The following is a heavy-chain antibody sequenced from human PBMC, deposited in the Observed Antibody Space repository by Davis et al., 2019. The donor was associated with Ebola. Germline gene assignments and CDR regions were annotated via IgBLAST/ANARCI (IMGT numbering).Heavy chain of an antibody. V-gene: IGHV4-34*01. J-gene: IGHJ6*04. Sequence: MPGGPLRLSCAVYGGPFSGYYWSWIRKPPGKGLEWIGEINHIGITKYNPSLKSRVTISVDTSKNHFSLELNSVTAANTAVYFCARIPVITSPALGYGLDVWGKGTTVTVSS. CDR1: GGPFSGYY. D-gene: IGHD1-14*01. CDR3: ARIPVITSPALGYGLDV. CDR2: INHIGIT.